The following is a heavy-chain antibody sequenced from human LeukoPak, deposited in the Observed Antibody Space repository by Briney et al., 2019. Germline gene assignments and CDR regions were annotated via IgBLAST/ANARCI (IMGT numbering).Heavy chain of an antibody. V-gene: IGHV4-30-2*01. Sequence: PSETLSLTCTVSGGSISSGGYYWSWIRQPPGKGLEWIGYIYHSGSTYYNPSLKSRVTISVDRSKNQFSLKLSSVTAADTAVYYCARHRQEPDSSSWYRGFDYWGQGTLVTVSS. CDR2: IYHSGST. CDR3: ARHRQEPDSSSWYRGFDY. CDR1: GGSISSGGYY. D-gene: IGHD6-13*01. J-gene: IGHJ4*02.